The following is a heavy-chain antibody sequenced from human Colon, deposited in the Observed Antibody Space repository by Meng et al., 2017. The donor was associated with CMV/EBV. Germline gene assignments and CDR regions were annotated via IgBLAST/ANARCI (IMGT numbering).Heavy chain of an antibody. D-gene: IGHD6-13*01. CDR3: VRESWYFDF. V-gene: IGHV1-2*02. CDR1: GYTFTANH. J-gene: IGHJ4*02. Sequence: VQLGQSGTEVKKPGALVKVSCKTSGYTFTANHLHWVRQAPGQGLEWMGWIYPQDGGTYFAQKFQDRVTLTRDTSITTAYMELSGLTSDDTAIYYCVRESWYFDFWGEGTLVTVSS. CDR2: IYPQDGGT.